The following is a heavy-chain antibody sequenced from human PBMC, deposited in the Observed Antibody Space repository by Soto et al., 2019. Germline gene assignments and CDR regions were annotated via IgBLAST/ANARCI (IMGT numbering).Heavy chain of an antibody. CDR2: ISAYNGNT. CDR3: ARDFLDRPHTYYYYYYGMDV. D-gene: IGHD6-6*01. V-gene: IGHV1-18*04. Sequence: GSVKVSCKASGYTFTGYYMHWVRQAPGQGLEWMGWISAYNGNTNYAQKLQGRVTMTTDTSTSTAYMELRSLRSDDTAVYYCARDFLDRPHTYYYYYYGMDVWGQGTTVTVSS. CDR1: GYTFTGYY. J-gene: IGHJ6*02.